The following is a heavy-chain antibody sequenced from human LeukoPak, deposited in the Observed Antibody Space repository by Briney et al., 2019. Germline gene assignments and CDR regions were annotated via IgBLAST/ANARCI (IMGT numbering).Heavy chain of an antibody. J-gene: IGHJ3*02. V-gene: IGHV4-30-4*01. CDR3: ARRSVELGAFDI. CDR1: GGSISSGDYY. D-gene: IGHD1-26*01. CDR2: IYYSGST. Sequence: SQTLSLTCTVSGGSISSGDYYWSWIRQPPGKGLEWIGYIYYSGSTNYNPSLKSRVTISVDTSKNQFSPKLSSVTAADTAVYYCARRSVELGAFDIWGQGTMVTVSS.